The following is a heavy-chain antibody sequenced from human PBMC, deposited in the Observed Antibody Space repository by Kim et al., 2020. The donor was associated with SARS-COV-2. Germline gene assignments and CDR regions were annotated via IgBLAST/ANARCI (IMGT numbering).Heavy chain of an antibody. CDR1: GFTFSSYS. J-gene: IGHJ5*02. V-gene: IGHV3-21*01. Sequence: GGSLRLSCAASGFTFSSYSMNWVRQAPGKGLEWVSSISSSSSYIYYADSVKGRFTISRDNAKNSLYLQMNSLRAEDTAVYYCARRLYGDYRWFDPWGQGTLVTVSS. D-gene: IGHD4-17*01. CDR3: ARRLYGDYRWFDP. CDR2: ISSSSSYI.